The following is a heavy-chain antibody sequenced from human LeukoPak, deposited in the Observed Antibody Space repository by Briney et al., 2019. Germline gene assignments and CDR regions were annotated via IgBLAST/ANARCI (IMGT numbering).Heavy chain of an antibody. J-gene: IGHJ6*02. D-gene: IGHD3-10*01. CDR2: MNPNSGNT. CDR3: ARRGPDYYYGLDI. CDR1: GYTFSSYD. V-gene: IGHV1-8*01. Sequence: ASVKVSCKASGYTFSSYDINWVRQAPGQGLEWMGWMNPNSGNTGYATKFQGRVTMTRSTSIKTAFMELSSLRSEDTAVYYCARRGPDYYYGLDIWGPGTTVTVSS.